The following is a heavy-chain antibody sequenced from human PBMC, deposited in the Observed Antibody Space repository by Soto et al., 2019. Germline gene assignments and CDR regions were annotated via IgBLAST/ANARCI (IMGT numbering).Heavy chain of an antibody. CDR1: GFTVNSCL. J-gene: IGHJ6*02. CDR3: AKDPPSERMQPDYGMDV. CDR2: ISGSGRYT. Sequence: GSLRLSCAASGFTVNSCLMSWDRQAPGKGLEWVSLISGSGRYTDYADSVKGRLTISRDNSKNTLYLQMNSLRAEDTAVYYCAKDPPSERMQPDYGMDVWGQGTTVTVSS. D-gene: IGHD6-13*01. V-gene: IGHV3-23*01.